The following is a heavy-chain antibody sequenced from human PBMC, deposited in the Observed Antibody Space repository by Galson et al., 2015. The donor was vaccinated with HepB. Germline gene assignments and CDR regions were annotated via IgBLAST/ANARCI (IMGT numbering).Heavy chain of an antibody. CDR3: ARHAGDIVVVPAALPNRKANPNWFDP. CDR1: GGSISSSSYY. J-gene: IGHJ5*02. Sequence: TLSLTCTVSGGSISSSSYYWGWIRQPPGKGLEWIGSIYYSGSTYYNPSLKSRVTISVDTSKNQFSLKLSSVTAADTAVYYCARHAGDIVVVPAALPNRKANPNWFDPWGQGTLVTVSS. CDR2: IYYSGST. V-gene: IGHV4-39*01. D-gene: IGHD2-2*01.